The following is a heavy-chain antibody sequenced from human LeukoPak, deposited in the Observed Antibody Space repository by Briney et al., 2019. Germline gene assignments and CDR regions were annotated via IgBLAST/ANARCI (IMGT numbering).Heavy chain of an antibody. V-gene: IGHV4-39*01. CDR1: GASFTTSDYY. CDR3: ARHRGYGRSCISTSCLNLFDP. D-gene: IGHD2-2*01. Sequence: SETLSLTCAVSGASFTTSDYYWGWIRQSPVKGLEWIGSIYYSGTSYSNPSLKSRVTISVDTSKNQFSLKLSSVTAADTAMYYCARHRGYGRSCISTSCLNLFDPWGQGALVTVSS. J-gene: IGHJ5*02. CDR2: IYYSGTS.